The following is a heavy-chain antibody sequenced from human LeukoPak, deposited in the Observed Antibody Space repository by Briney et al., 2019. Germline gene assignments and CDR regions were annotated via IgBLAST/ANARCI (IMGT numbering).Heavy chain of an antibody. J-gene: IGHJ6*02. Sequence: GGSLRLSCAASGFTFSDYYMSWIRQAPGKGLEWDSYISSSGSTIYYADSVKGRFTISRDNAKNSLYLQMNSLRAEDTAVYYCARESRYCSGGSCYSYYYYGMDVWGQGTTVTVSS. D-gene: IGHD2-15*01. CDR3: ARESRYCSGGSCYSYYYYGMDV. CDR1: GFTFSDYY. V-gene: IGHV3-11*01. CDR2: ISSSGSTI.